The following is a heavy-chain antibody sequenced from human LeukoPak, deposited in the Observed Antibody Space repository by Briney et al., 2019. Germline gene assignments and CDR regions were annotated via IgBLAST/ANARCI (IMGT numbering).Heavy chain of an antibody. Sequence: VASVKVSCTASGYTLTGYYIHWGRQSPGHGRECMGWINTNSGDTHYAQKFQGRVTTTRDTSISTAYMELSRLRSDDTAMYYCARGSTVGATESLGFDYWCQGTPVTVSS. J-gene: IGHJ4*02. V-gene: IGHV1-2*02. CDR1: GYTLTGYY. CDR2: INTNSGDT. CDR3: ARGSTVGATESLGFDY. D-gene: IGHD1-26*01.